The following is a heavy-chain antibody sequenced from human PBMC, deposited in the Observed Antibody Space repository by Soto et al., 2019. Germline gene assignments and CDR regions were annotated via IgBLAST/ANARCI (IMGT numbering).Heavy chain of an antibody. D-gene: IGHD3-9*01. CDR2: IYPGDSDT. Sequence: GESLKISCKGSGYSFTSYWIGWVRQMPGKGLEWMGIIYPGDSDTRYSPSFQGQVTISADKSISTAYLQWSSLKASDTAVYYCARFEWQTTKRFDSWGQGTLVTVSS. V-gene: IGHV5-51*01. J-gene: IGHJ4*02. CDR3: ARFEWQTTKRFDS. CDR1: GYSFTSYW.